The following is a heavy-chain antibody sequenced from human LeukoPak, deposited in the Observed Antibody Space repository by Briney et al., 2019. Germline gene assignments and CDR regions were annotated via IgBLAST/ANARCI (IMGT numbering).Heavy chain of an antibody. D-gene: IGHD6-19*01. CDR1: GGSISSGSYY. CDR3: ARDLTQGWYRKYYFDY. V-gene: IGHV4-61*02. CDR2: IYTSGST. Sequence: SQTLSLTCTVSGGSISSGSYYWSWIRQPAGKGLEWIGRIYTSGSTNYNPSLKSRVTISVDTSKTQFSLKLSSVTAADTAVYYCARDLTQGWYRKYYFDYWGQGTLVTVSS. J-gene: IGHJ4*02.